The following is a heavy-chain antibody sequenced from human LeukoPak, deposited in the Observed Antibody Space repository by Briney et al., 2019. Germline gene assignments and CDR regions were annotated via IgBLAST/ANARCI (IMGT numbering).Heavy chain of an antibody. Sequence: GGSLRLSCAASGFTFSSYAMSWVRQAPGKGLEWVSTISGSGGSTYYADSVKGRFTISRDNSKNTLYLQMNSLRAEDTAVYYCARGSDYSNYFDYWGQGTLVTVSS. D-gene: IGHD4-11*01. J-gene: IGHJ4*02. CDR3: ARGSDYSNYFDY. V-gene: IGHV3-23*01. CDR1: GFTFSSYA. CDR2: ISGSGGST.